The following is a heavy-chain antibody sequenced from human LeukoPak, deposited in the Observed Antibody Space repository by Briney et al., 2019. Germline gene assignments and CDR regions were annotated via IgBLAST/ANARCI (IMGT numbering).Heavy chain of an antibody. CDR2: IYYSGST. CDR1: GGSISSSSYY. D-gene: IGHD4-23*01. CDR3: ARPAVVTDAFDI. V-gene: IGHV4-39*01. Sequence: SETLSLACTVSGGSISSSSYYWGWIRQPPGKGLEWIGSIYYSGSTYYNPSLKSRVTISVDTSKNQFSLKLSSVTAADTAVYYCARPAVVTDAFDIWGRGTMVTVSS. J-gene: IGHJ3*02.